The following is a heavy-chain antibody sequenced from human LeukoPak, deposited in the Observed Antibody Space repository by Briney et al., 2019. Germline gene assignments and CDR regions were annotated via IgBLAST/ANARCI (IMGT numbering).Heavy chain of an antibody. D-gene: IGHD4-17*01. CDR1: GYTFTDYN. CDR2: ISPNTGGT. Sequence: ASVKVSRKASGYTFTDYNMHWVRHAPGQGLEWMGWISPNTGGTNYAQKFEGRVTMTRDTSIRTASMELSRLTSDDTAVYYCARDTKTTVTTAGYWGQGTLVTVSS. V-gene: IGHV1-2*02. CDR3: ARDTKTTVTTAGY. J-gene: IGHJ4*02.